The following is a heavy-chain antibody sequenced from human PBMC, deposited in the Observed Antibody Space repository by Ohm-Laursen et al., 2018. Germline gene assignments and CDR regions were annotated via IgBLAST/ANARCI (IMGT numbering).Heavy chain of an antibody. CDR3: ARDLEGLEGRDY. Sequence: GASVKVFCKASAYTFTDYYMHWVRQAPGQGLEWMGWINPNSGGTNYAQKFQGRVTMTRDTSISTAYMELSSLRSDDTAVYYCARDLEGLEGRDYWGQGTLVTVSS. J-gene: IGHJ4*02. V-gene: IGHV1-2*02. CDR1: AYTFTDYY. CDR2: INPNSGGT. D-gene: IGHD1-26*01.